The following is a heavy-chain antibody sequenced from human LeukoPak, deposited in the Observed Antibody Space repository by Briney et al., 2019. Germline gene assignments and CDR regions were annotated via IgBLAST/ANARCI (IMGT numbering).Heavy chain of an antibody. CDR3: AREGGAYYDILTGYFPNYYYYYYMDV. D-gene: IGHD3-9*01. V-gene: IGHV1-18*01. Sequence: ASVKVSCKASGYTFTSYGISWVRQAPGQGLEWMGWISAYNGNTNYAQKLQGRVTMTTDTSTSTAYMELRSLRSDDTAVYYCAREGGAYYDILTGYFPNYYYYYYMDVWGKGTTVTVSS. CDR1: GYTFTSYG. J-gene: IGHJ6*03. CDR2: ISAYNGNT.